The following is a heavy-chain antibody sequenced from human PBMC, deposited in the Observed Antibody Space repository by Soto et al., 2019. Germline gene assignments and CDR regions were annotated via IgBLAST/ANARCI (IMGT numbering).Heavy chain of an antibody. D-gene: IGHD3-22*01. J-gene: IGHJ3*02. CDR2: INPSGGST. V-gene: IGHV1-46*01. Sequence: GASVQVSCKASGNTFTSYYMHWVRQAPGQWLEWMGIINPSGGSTSYAQKFQGRVTMTRDTSTSTVYMELSSLRSEDTAVYYCARSGGITMIVVVDAFDIWGQGTMVT. CDR3: ARSGGITMIVVVDAFDI. CDR1: GNTFTSYY.